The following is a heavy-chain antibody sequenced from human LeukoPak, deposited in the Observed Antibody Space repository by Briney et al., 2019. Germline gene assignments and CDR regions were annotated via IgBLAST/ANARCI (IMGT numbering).Heavy chain of an antibody. J-gene: IGHJ4*02. V-gene: IGHV4-59*08. CDR3: ARLKRGTGYSSGWYIDY. CDR2: IYYSGST. D-gene: IGHD6-19*01. Sequence: SETLSLTCTVSGGSISSYYWSWIRQPPGKGLEWIGYIYYSGSTNYNPSLKSRVTISVDTSKNQFSLKLSSVTAADTAVYYCARLKRGTGYSSGWYIDYWGQGTLVTVSS. CDR1: GGSISSYY.